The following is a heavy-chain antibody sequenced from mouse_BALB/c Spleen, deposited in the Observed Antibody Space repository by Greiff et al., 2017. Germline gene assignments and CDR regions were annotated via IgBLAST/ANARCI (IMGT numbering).Heavy chain of an antibody. CDR1: GYAFSSYW. D-gene: IGHD1-1*01. V-gene: IGHV1-80*01. CDR3: ARNGYYYPCYAMDY. J-gene: IGHJ4*01. Sequence: VQLQQSGAELVRPGSSVKISCKASGYAFSSYWMNWVKQRPGQGLEWIGQIYPGDGDTNYNGKFKGKATLTADKSSSTAYMQLSSLTSEDSAVYFCARNGYYYPCYAMDYWGQGTSVTVSS. CDR2: IYPGDGDT.